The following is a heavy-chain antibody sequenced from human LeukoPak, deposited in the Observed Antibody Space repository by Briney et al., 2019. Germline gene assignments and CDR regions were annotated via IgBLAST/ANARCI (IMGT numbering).Heavy chain of an antibody. CDR1: GGSISSGSYY. J-gene: IGHJ4*02. CDR2: IYTSGST. V-gene: IGHV4-61*02. Sequence: PSQTLSLTCTVSGGSISSGSYYWSWIRQPAGKGLEWIGRIYTSGSTNYNPSLKSRVTISVDTSKNQFSLKLSSVTAADTAVYYCARALDYGERATDYWGQGTLVTVSS. D-gene: IGHD4-17*01. CDR3: ARALDYGERATDY.